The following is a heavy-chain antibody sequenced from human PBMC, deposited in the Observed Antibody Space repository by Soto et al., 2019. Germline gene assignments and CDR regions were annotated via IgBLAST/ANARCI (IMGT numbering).Heavy chain of an antibody. J-gene: IGHJ3*02. Sequence: PGGSLRLSCAASGFTFSSYAMSWVRQAPGKGLEWVSAISGSGGSTYYADSVKGRFTISRDNSKNTLYLQMNSLRAEDTAVYYCARIDYGDSEDSDAFDIWGQGTMVT. D-gene: IGHD4-17*01. V-gene: IGHV3-23*01. CDR2: ISGSGGST. CDR3: ARIDYGDSEDSDAFDI. CDR1: GFTFSSYA.